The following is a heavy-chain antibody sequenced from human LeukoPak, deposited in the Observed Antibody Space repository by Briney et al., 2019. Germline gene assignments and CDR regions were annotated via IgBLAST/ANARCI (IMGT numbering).Heavy chain of an antibody. CDR3: ARYLSVGANCFQD. CDR1: GSTVSSYS. V-gene: IGHV3-48*02. J-gene: IGHJ1*01. CDR2: ISSSSTGI. Sequence: GGCPSPSCAASGSTVSSYSMNWVRQAPGKGLEWVSYISSSSTGIYYADSVKGRFTISRDNAKNSLYLQMNSLRDEDTAVYYCARYLSVGANCFQDWGQGTLVTVSS. D-gene: IGHD1-26*01.